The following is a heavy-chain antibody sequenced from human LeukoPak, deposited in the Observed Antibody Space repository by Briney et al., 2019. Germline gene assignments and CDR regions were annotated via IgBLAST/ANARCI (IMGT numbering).Heavy chain of an antibody. CDR1: GGSFSGYY. CDR3: AGAPPVWFGASRRFFGY. Sequence: SETLSLTCAVYGGSFSGYYWSWIRQPPGKGLEWIGEINHSGSTNYNPSLKSRVTISVDTSKNQFSLKLSSVTAADTAVYYCAGAPPVWFGASRRFFGYWGQGNLGTGSS. D-gene: IGHD3-10*01. J-gene: IGHJ4*02. CDR2: INHSGST. V-gene: IGHV4-34*01.